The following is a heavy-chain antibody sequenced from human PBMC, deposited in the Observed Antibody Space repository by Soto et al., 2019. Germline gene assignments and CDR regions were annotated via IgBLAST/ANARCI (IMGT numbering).Heavy chain of an antibody. D-gene: IGHD3-22*01. V-gene: IGHV3-23*01. J-gene: IGHJ4*02. Sequence: EVQLLESGGDLIQPGGSLRLSCAGSGFTFSSYAMSWVRQAPGKGLGWVSAISSSGGSTFYADSVKGRFTISRDNSRNTLYLQMNSLRAEDTAIYYCAKYQPMTQPRPYFDYWGQGTLVTVSS. CDR1: GFTFSSYA. CDR2: ISSSGGST. CDR3: AKYQPMTQPRPYFDY.